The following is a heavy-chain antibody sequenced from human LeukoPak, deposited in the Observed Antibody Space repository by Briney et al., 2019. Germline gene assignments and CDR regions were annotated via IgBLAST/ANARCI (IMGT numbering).Heavy chain of an antibody. CDR2: ISSSGSTT. CDR1: GFTFSSYE. CDR3: AREASYYNLYYDY. Sequence: GGSLRLSCAASGFTFSSYEMNWVRQAPGKGLEWVSYISSSGSTTYYADFVKGRFTISRDNAKNSLYLQMNRLRAEDTAVYYCAREASYYNLYYDYWGQGSLVAVSS. D-gene: IGHD3-3*01. J-gene: IGHJ4*02. V-gene: IGHV3-48*03.